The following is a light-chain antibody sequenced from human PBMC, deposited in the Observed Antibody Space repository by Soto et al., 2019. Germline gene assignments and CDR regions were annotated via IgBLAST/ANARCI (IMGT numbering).Light chain of an antibody. V-gene: IGLV1-40*01. CDR2: GND. CDR3: QSYDTSLSGWV. Sequence: QSVLTQPPSVSGAPGQRVTISCAGSSSNIGAGYDVHWYQQLPGTAPKILIYGNDNRPSGVPDRFSGPKSGTSASLGITGLPAEDEADYYCQSYDTSLSGWVFGGGTKLTVL. CDR1: SSNIGAGYD. J-gene: IGLJ3*02.